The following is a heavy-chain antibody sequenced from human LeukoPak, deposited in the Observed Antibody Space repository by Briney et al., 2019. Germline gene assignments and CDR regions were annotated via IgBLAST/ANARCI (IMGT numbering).Heavy chain of an antibody. D-gene: IGHD1-1*01. CDR2: IGTASDT. V-gene: IGHV3-13*01. CDR3: ARGPPRGKYYYMDV. J-gene: IGHJ6*03. CDR1: GFTFSSFD. Sequence: GGSLRLSCAASGFTFSSFDMHWVRQPTGEGLEWVSTIGTASDTYYPGSVEGRFTLSRDNAKNSLYLQMNSLTAGDTSVYYCARGPPRGKYYYMDVWGKGTTVTVSS.